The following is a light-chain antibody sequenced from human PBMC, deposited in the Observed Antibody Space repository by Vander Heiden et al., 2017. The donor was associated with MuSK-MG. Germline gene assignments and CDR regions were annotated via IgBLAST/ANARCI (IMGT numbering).Light chain of an antibody. J-gene: IGKJ5*01. CDR3: QQYGRPPRT. Sequence: EIVLTQSPGTLSLSPGERATLSCRASQRVITNYLAWYQQKPGQAPRLLIYGASSRATGIPDRFSGSGSGTDFTLTISRLEPEDFAVFYCQQYGRPPRTFGQGTRLEIK. CDR2: GAS. CDR1: QRVITNY. V-gene: IGKV3-20*01.